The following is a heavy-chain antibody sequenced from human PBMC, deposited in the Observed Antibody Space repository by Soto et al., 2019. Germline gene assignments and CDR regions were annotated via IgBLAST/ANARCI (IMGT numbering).Heavy chain of an antibody. CDR1: GGSISSGDYY. Sequence: SETLSLTCTVSGGSISSGDYYWSWIRQPPGKGLEWIGYIYYSGSTYYNPSLKSRVTISVDTSKNQFSLKLSSVTAADTAVYYRARGVTDHRTSSNWFDTWGQGTLVTVSS. V-gene: IGHV4-30-4*01. D-gene: IGHD2-2*01. J-gene: IGHJ5*02. CDR2: IYYSGST. CDR3: ARGVTDHRTSSNWFDT.